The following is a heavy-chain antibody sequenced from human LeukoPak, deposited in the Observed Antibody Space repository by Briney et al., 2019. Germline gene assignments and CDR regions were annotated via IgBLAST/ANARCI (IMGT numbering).Heavy chain of an antibody. CDR3: AGVEVVTANNSMDV. J-gene: IGHJ6*02. D-gene: IGHD2-21*02. V-gene: IGHV3-53*01. CDR2: IYSGDST. CDR1: GFTVSSNY. Sequence: GGSLRLSCAASGFTVSSNYMSWVRQAPGKGLEWVSVIYSGDSTYYADSVKGRFTISRDNSKNTLYLQMNSLRAEDTAVYYCAGVEVVTANNSMDVWGQGTTVTVSS.